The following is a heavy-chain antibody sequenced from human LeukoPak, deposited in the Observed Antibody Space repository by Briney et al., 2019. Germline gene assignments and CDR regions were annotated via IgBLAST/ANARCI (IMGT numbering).Heavy chain of an antibody. V-gene: IGHV1-69*13. CDR2: IIPIFGTA. Sequence: GASVKVSCKASRGTFSSYAINWVRQAPGQGLEWMGGIIPIFGTANYAQKFQGRVTITADESTSTAYMELSSLRSEDTAVYYCARARIERFGELLYPDYWGQGTLVTVSS. D-gene: IGHD3-10*01. CDR3: ARARIERFGELLYPDY. J-gene: IGHJ4*02. CDR1: RGTFSSYA.